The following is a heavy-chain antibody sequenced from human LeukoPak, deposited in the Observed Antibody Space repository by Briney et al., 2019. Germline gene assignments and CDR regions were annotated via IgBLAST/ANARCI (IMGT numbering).Heavy chain of an antibody. Sequence: PSETLSLTCTVSGDSISGYCWSWVRQPPGKGLEWIGNIYYSGSTNYNPSLKSRVSISLDMSKNQFSLKLNSVTAADTAVYYCARGGSYFGYWGQGTLVTVSS. D-gene: IGHD1-26*01. V-gene: IGHV4-59*01. CDR1: GDSISGYC. J-gene: IGHJ4*02. CDR3: ARGGSYFGY. CDR2: IYYSGST.